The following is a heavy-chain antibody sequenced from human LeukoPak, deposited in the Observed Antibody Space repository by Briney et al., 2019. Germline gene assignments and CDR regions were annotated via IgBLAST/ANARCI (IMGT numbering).Heavy chain of an antibody. CDR1: GNIFTGYY. D-gene: IGHD3-10*01. CDR2: INPNGGGP. CDR3: ATGLFSYYYGSGA. J-gene: IGHJ4*02. V-gene: IGHV1-2*02. Sequence: ASVKVSCKASGNIFTGYYLHWVRQAPGQGLEWMGWINPNGGGPKYAPKFQGRVTMTRDTSINTVYMELSRLRSDDTAVYYWATGLFSYYYGSGAWGQGTLVTVSS.